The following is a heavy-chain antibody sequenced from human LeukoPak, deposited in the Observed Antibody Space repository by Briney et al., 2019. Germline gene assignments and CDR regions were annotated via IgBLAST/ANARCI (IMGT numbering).Heavy chain of an antibody. J-gene: IGHJ4*02. CDR3: ASPSRGGWSHPQDY. V-gene: IGHV3-30*01. Sequence: GGSLRLSWEASGFTFSSYTVHWVRQAPAKGLDWVAVMSNDGSNKYYADSVKGRFTISRDNSKNTLYLQMNSLRAEDTAVYYCASPSRGGWSHPQDYWGQGTLVTVSS. CDR1: GFTFSSYT. CDR2: MSNDGSNK. D-gene: IGHD6-19*01.